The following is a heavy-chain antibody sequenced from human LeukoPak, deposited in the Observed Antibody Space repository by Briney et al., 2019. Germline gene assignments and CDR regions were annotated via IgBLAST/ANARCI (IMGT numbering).Heavy chain of an antibody. CDR3: ASAPYDFWSGYSNYCFDY. V-gene: IGHV4-39*07. Sequence: MSSETLSLTCTVSGGSISSSSYYWGWIRQPPGKGLEWIGTIYYSGSTYYNPSLKSRVTISVDTSKNQFSLKLSSVTAADTAVYYCASAPYDFWSGYSNYCFDYWGQGTLVTVSS. CDR1: GGSISSSSYY. CDR2: IYYSGST. D-gene: IGHD3-3*01. J-gene: IGHJ4*02.